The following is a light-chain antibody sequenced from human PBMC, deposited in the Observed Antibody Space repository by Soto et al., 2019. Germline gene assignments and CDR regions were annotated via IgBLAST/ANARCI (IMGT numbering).Light chain of an antibody. CDR3: LSYTDSSTAV. Sequence: QSVLTQPASVSGSPGQSITISCTGTSSDIGAYNSVSWYQHHPGKAPKLIVFQVSFRPSAVSDRFSGSKSDHTPSLTISGLQTEVEDEYDCLSYTDSSTAVFGTGPKVTVL. CDR1: SSDIGAYNS. J-gene: IGLJ1*01. V-gene: IGLV2-14*01. CDR2: QVS.